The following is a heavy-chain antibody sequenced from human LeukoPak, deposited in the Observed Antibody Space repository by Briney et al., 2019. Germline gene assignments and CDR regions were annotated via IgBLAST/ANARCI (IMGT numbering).Heavy chain of an antibody. D-gene: IGHD3-10*01. J-gene: IGHJ4*02. CDR1: GYTFTSYG. Sequence: EASVKVSCKASGYTFTSYGISWVRQAPGQGLEWMGWISAYNGNTNYAQKFQGRVTITTDESTSTAYMELSSLRSDDTAVYYCARDLGDTYGSVGDFDYWGQGTLVTVSS. CDR2: ISAYNGNT. CDR3: ARDLGDTYGSVGDFDY. V-gene: IGHV1-18*01.